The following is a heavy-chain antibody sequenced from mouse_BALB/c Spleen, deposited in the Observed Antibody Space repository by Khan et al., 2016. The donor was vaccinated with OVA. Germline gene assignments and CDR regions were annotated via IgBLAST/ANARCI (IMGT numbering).Heavy chain of an antibody. CDR1: GFTFSNYW. D-gene: IGHD2-12*01. V-gene: IGHV6-6*02. Sequence: EVKLEESGGGLVQPGGSMKLSCVASGFTFSNYWMNWVRQSPEKGLEWVAEISLKSDDYVTHYEVSVNGSFTIARYDSKSSDYLQMDNLRAEDTGIYYCWIVLWGQGTTLTVSS. J-gene: IGHJ2*01. CDR2: ISLKSDDYVT. CDR3: WIVL.